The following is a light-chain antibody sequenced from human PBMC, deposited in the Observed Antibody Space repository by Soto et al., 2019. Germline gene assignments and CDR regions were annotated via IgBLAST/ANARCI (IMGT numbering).Light chain of an antibody. CDR3: QQYGSSLFT. J-gene: IGKJ3*01. Sequence: EIVLTQSPGTLSLSPGERATLSCRASQSFSSSYLAWYQQKPGQAPRLLIYGASSRATGIPDRFSGSGSGKDFSLTISRLEPEDFAVYYCQQYGSSLFTFGPGTKVDIK. CDR2: GAS. V-gene: IGKV3-20*01. CDR1: QSFSSSY.